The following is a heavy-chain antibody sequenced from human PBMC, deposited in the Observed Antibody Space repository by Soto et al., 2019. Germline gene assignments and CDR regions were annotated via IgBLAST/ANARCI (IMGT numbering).Heavy chain of an antibody. Sequence: ASVKVSCKASGYTFTSYAMHWVRQAPGQRLEWMGWINSGNGNTKYSQKFQGRVTITRDTSASTAYMELSSLRSEDTAVYYCARLTGTTSDGAFDIWGQGTMVTVS. CDR3: ARLTGTTSDGAFDI. J-gene: IGHJ3*02. CDR1: GYTFTSYA. CDR2: INSGNGNT. V-gene: IGHV1-3*01. D-gene: IGHD1-20*01.